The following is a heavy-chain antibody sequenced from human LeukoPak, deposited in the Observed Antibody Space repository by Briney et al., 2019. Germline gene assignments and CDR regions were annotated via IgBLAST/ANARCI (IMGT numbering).Heavy chain of an antibody. Sequence: ASVKVSCKASGYTFTSYAMHWVRQAPGQRLEWMGWINAGNGNTKYSQKFQGRVTITRNTSISTAYMELSSLRSEDTAVYYCARGVVPAVLRGNYYMDVWGKGTTVTVSS. CDR3: ARGVVPAVLRGNYYMDV. V-gene: IGHV1-3*01. CDR1: GYTFTSYA. CDR2: INAGNGNT. J-gene: IGHJ6*03. D-gene: IGHD2-2*01.